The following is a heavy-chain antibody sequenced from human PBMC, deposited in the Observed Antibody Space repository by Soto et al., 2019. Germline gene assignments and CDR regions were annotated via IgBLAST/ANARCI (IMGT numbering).Heavy chain of an antibody. J-gene: IGHJ4*02. CDR1: GFTFSSYA. D-gene: IGHD3-22*01. CDR2: ISGSGGST. Sequence: PGGSLRLSCAASGFTFSSYAMSWVRQAPGKGLEWVSAISGSGGSTYYADSGEGRFTISTDNSKNTPYLLMKSLGAEDTAVYYCAKDLFTMIVVVIPFGFDSWGQGTLVTVSS. V-gene: IGHV3-23*01. CDR3: AKDLFTMIVVVIPFGFDS.